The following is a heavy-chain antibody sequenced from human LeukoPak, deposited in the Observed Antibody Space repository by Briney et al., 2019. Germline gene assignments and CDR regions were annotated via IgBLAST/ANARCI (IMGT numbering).Heavy chain of an antibody. CDR3: ARDSYMVGATSAKGGY. Sequence: ASVKVSCKASGYTFTSYGISWVRQAPGQGLEWMGWISAYNCNTNYAQKLQGRVNMTTDTSTSTAYMELRSLRSDDTAVYYCARDSYMVGATSAKGGYWGQGTLVTVSS. CDR2: ISAYNCNT. CDR1: GYTFTSYG. V-gene: IGHV1-18*01. J-gene: IGHJ4*02. D-gene: IGHD1-26*01.